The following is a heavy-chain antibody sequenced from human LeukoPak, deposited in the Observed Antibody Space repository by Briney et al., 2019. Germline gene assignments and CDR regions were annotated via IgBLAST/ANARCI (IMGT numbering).Heavy chain of an antibody. CDR3: ARDLEYYDFWSGYLQHMDV. J-gene: IGHJ6*03. D-gene: IGHD3-3*01. V-gene: IGHV3-11*04. CDR1: GFTFSDYY. CDR2: ISSSGSTI. Sequence: GGSLRLSCAASGFTFSDYYMSWIRQAPGKGLEWVSYISSSGSTIYYADSVKGRFTISRDNAKNTLYLQMNSLRAEDTAVYYCARDLEYYDFWSGYLQHMDVWGKGTTVTVSS.